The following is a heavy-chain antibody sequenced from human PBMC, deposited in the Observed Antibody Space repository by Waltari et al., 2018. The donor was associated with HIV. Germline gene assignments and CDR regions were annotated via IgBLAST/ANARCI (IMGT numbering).Heavy chain of an antibody. V-gene: IGHV4-61*01. CDR2: IYYSGST. CDR1: GGSVSSGSYY. CDR3: ARDGGMATIPVPHKNAFDI. J-gene: IGHJ3*02. D-gene: IGHD5-12*01. Sequence: QVQLQESGPGLVKPSETLSLTCTVSGGSVSSGSYYWSWIRQPPGKGLEWIGYIYYSGSTNYNPSLKSRVTISVDTSKNQFSLKLSSVTAADTAVYYCARDGGMATIPVPHKNAFDIWGQGTMVTVSS.